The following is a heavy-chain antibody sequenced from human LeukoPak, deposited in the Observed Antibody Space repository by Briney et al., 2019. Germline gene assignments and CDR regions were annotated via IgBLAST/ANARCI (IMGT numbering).Heavy chain of an antibody. CDR2: INWNGGST. Sequence: PGGSLRLSCAASGFTFDDYGMSWVRQAPGKGLEWVSGINWNGGSTGYADSVKGRFTISRDNAKNSLYLQMNSLRAEDAALYYCARGIHYYYDSSGYYYFDYWGQGTLVTVSS. D-gene: IGHD3-22*01. V-gene: IGHV3-20*04. CDR1: GFTFDDYG. J-gene: IGHJ4*02. CDR3: ARGIHYYYDSSGYYYFDY.